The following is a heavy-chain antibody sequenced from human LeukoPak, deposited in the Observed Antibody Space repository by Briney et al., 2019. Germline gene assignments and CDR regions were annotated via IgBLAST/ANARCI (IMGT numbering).Heavy chain of an antibody. CDR3: ARGGGGYSSSWYAKNWFDP. J-gene: IGHJ5*02. CDR1: GFTFSSYA. V-gene: IGHV3-23*01. Sequence: GGSLRLSCAASGFTFSSYAMSWVRQAPGKGLEWVSAISGSGGSTYYADSVKGRFTISRDNSKNTLYLQMNSLRAEDTAVYYCARGGGGYSSSWYAKNWFDPWGQGTLVTVSS. CDR2: ISGSGGST. D-gene: IGHD6-13*01.